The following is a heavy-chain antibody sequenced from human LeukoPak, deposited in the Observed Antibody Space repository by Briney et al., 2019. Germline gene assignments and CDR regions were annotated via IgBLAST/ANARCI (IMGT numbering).Heavy chain of an antibody. J-gene: IGHJ4*02. V-gene: IGHV2-5*02. CDR1: GFSLSTRGVG. D-gene: IGHD3-16*02. CDR2: IYWADDK. CDR3: ALSRNTFGGVIADFDY. Sequence: SGPTLVNPTQTLTLTCTFSGFSLSTRGVGVGWIRQPPGKALEWLALIYWADDKRYSPSLKSRLTITKDTSKNQVVLTMTNMDPVDTATYYCALSRNTFGGVIADFDYWGQGTLVTVSS.